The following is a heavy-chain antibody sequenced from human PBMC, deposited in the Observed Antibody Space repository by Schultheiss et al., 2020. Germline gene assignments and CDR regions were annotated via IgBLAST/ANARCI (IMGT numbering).Heavy chain of an antibody. CDR3: ARGIQRIAVAGTPASP. D-gene: IGHD6-19*01. V-gene: IGHV4-34*01. CDR1: GGSISSYY. J-gene: IGHJ5*02. Sequence: SETLSLTCTVSGGSISSYYWSWIRQPPGKGLEWIGEINHSGSTNYNPSLKSRVTMSVDTSKNQFSLKLSSVTAADTAVYYCARGIQRIAVAGTPASPWGQGTLVTVSS. CDR2: INHSGST.